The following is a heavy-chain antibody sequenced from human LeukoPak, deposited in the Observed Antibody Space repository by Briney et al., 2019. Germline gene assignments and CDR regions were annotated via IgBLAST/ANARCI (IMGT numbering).Heavy chain of an antibody. D-gene: IGHD1-26*01. J-gene: IGHJ3*02. V-gene: IGHV3-49*04. Sequence: GGPLRLSCTASGFTFGDFALSWVRQAPGKGLEWVGFIRSKAYGGTTEYAASVKGRFTISRDDSKSIASLQMNSLKTEDTAVYYCTRVPGGSYYRLDIWGQGTMVTVSS. CDR3: TRVPGGSYYRLDI. CDR1: GFTFGDFA. CDR2: IRSKAYGGTT.